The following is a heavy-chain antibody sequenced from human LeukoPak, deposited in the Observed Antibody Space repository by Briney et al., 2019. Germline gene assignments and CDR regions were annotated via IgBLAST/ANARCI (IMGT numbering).Heavy chain of an antibody. CDR3: ARQYISGQWYFDY. CDR2: ISSSSSYI. CDR1: GFTFSSYE. Sequence: PGGSLRLSCAASGFTFSSYEMNWVRQAPGKGLEWVSSISSSSSYIYYADSVKGRFTISRGNSKNTLYLQMNSLIPEDTAVYYCARQYISGQWYFDYWGQGTLVTVSS. J-gene: IGHJ4*02. V-gene: IGHV3-21*01. D-gene: IGHD5-18*01.